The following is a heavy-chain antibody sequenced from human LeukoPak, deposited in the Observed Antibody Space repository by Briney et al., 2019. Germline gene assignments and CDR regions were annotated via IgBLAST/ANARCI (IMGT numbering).Heavy chain of an antibody. D-gene: IGHD3-22*01. CDR2: ISSSSSSYI. Sequence: PGGSLRLSCAASGFTFSSYSMNWVRQAPGKGLEWVSSISSSSSSYIYYADSVKGRFTISRDNAKNSLYLQMNSLRAEDTAVYYCARGMKYYYDSSGWSRWFDPWGQGTPVTVSS. CDR1: GFTFSSYS. CDR3: ARGMKYYYDSSGWSRWFDP. V-gene: IGHV3-21*01. J-gene: IGHJ5*02.